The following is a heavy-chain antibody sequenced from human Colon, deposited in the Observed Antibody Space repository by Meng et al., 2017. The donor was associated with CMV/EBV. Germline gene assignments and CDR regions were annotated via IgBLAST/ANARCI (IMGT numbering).Heavy chain of an antibody. J-gene: IGHJ4*02. CDR3: VKHSSDWSLDS. V-gene: IGHV1-18*01. CDR1: VYTYTDYQ. D-gene: IGHD6-19*01. CDR2: IHPSGHP. Sequence: QVQLVQSGAEVKKPGXSVKVSCKASVYTYTDYQTDWVRQAPGQGLEWMGWIHPSGHPTYAQKFQGRVTMTIDTSTTTASMELRSLRSDDSALYYCVKHSSDWSLDSWGQGTLVTVDS.